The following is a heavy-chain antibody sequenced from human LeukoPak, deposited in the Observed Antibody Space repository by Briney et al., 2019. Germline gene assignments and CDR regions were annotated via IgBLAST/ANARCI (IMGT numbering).Heavy chain of an antibody. CDR3: ARHRKLRYFGWLSYFDY. V-gene: IGHV4-4*07. CDR1: GGSISSYY. J-gene: IGHJ4*02. D-gene: IGHD3-9*01. Sequence: RPSETLSLTCTVSGGSISSYYWSWIRQPAGKGLEWIGRIYTSGSTNYNSSLKSRVTISVDTSKNQFSLKLSSVTAADTAVYYCARHRKLRYFGWLSYFDYWGQGTLVTVSS. CDR2: IYTSGST.